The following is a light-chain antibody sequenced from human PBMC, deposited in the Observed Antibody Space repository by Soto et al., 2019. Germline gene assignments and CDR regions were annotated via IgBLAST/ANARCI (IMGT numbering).Light chain of an antibody. Sequence: DIQMTQSPSSLSASIGDRVTITCQASQNITNWLHWYQHKPGKAPKLLISVASTLQSGVPSRFSGSGSGTDFTLTISSLEPEDSAVYYCQQRNIWPPVTFGQGTRLEIK. CDR1: QNITNW. CDR3: QQRNIWPPVT. V-gene: IGKV1-39*01. CDR2: VAS. J-gene: IGKJ5*01.